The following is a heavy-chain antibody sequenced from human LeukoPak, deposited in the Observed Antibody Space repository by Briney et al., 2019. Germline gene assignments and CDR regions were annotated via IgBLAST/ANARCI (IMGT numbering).Heavy chain of an antibody. Sequence: GGSLRLSCAASGFTFSSYAMSWVRQAPGKGLEWVSYIISSGSTIYYADSVRGRFTISRDNAKNSLYLQMNSLRAEDTAVYYCARGSITGTMSTPSPFFHYWGQGTLVTVSS. J-gene: IGHJ4*02. D-gene: IGHD1-7*01. CDR1: GFTFSSYA. V-gene: IGHV3-48*04. CDR3: ARGSITGTMSTPSPFFHY. CDR2: IISSGSTI.